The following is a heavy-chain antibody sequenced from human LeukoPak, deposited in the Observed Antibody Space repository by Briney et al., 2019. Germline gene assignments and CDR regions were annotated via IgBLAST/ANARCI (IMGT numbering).Heavy chain of an antibody. CDR1: GGSISSSSYY. D-gene: IGHD2-15*01. Sequence: PSETLSLTCTVSGGSISSSSYYWGWIRQPPGKGLEWLGYIYYNGSTKYNPSLKSRVTTSVDTSKNQFSLKLSSVTAADTAVYYCARHIGGPFDKWGQGTLVTVSS. CDR2: IYYNGST. J-gene: IGHJ4*02. V-gene: IGHV4-61*05. CDR3: ARHIGGPFDK.